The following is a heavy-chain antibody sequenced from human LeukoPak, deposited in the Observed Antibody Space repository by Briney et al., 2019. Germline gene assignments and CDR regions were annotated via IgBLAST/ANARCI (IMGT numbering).Heavy chain of an antibody. J-gene: IGHJ4*02. D-gene: IGHD3-22*01. V-gene: IGHV3-21*01. CDR2: ISNSSTYI. CDR3: ARGVFDTSGFYFER. CDR1: GFTFSSYE. Sequence: GGSLRLSCSASGFTFSSYEMNWVRQAPGKGLEWFASISNSSTYIYYADSVKGRFTISRDNAKNSLFLQMNSLGVEDTAMYDCARGVFDTSGFYFERWGQGTLVTVSS.